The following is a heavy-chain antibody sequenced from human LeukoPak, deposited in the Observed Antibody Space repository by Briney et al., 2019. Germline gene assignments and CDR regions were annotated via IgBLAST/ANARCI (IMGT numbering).Heavy chain of an antibody. Sequence: GGSLRLSCAASGFTFDDYAMHWVRQAPGKGLEWVSGVSWNSGSIGYADSVKGRFTISRDNAKNSLYLQMNSLRAEDMALYYCAKGPVDTAMVDGFDIWGQGTMVTVSS. V-gene: IGHV3-9*03. D-gene: IGHD5-18*01. CDR1: GFTFDDYA. CDR2: VSWNSGSI. CDR3: AKGPVDTAMVDGFDI. J-gene: IGHJ3*02.